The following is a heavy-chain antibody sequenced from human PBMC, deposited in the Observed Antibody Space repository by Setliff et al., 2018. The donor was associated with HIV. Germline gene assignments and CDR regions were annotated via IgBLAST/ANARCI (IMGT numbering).Heavy chain of an antibody. CDR3: ASPYSGSYSGFQY. D-gene: IGHD1-26*01. CDR1: GGSFSGYY. CDR2: ITDSGGS. Sequence: SETLSLTCAVYGGSFSGYYWTWIRQSPGKWLEWIGEITDSGGSKYNPSLESRVTISVDTSKNQFSLNLTSVTVADTGIYYCASPYSGSYSGFQYWGQGTLVTVSS. V-gene: IGHV4-34*01. J-gene: IGHJ1*01.